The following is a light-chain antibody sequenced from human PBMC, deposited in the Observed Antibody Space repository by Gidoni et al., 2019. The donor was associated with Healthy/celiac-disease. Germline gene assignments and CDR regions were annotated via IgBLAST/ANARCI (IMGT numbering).Light chain of an antibody. CDR2: GAS. CDR1: QSIRTTT. V-gene: IGKV1-39*01. Sequence: DIQMTQSPSSLSASVGDAVTITCRASQSIRTTTVSWYQQRPGKVPNLLIYGASSLETGVPSRFSGSGSGTDFTLTITSLQPEDFATYYCQQTHSFPYTFGQGSKLEI. J-gene: IGKJ2*01. CDR3: QQTHSFPYT.